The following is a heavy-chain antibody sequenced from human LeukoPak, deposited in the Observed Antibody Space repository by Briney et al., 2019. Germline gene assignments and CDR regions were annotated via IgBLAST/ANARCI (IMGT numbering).Heavy chain of an antibody. V-gene: IGHV3-7*01. Sequence: GGSLRLSCAASGFTFSDYFMTWVRQAPGKGLEWVANIKQDGSEKYYVDSVKGRFTISRDNAKNSLYLQMNSLRAEDTAVYYCARDHLSRFDYWGQGTLVTVSS. J-gene: IGHJ4*02. CDR3: ARDHLSRFDY. D-gene: IGHD3-3*02. CDR2: IKQDGSEK. CDR1: GFTFSDYF.